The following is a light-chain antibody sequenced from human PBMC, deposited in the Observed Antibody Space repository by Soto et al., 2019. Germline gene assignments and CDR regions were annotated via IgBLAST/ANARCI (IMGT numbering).Light chain of an antibody. Sequence: QSVLTQPPSVSGAPGQRVTISCTGSSSNIGAGYDVHWYQQLPGTAPKLLIYGNSNRPSGVPDRFSGSKSGTSASLAISGLQADDEADYYCQSYDSGLSEGVFGGGTKLTVL. CDR1: SSNIGAGYD. V-gene: IGLV1-40*01. CDR3: QSYDSGLSEGV. J-gene: IGLJ2*01. CDR2: GNS.